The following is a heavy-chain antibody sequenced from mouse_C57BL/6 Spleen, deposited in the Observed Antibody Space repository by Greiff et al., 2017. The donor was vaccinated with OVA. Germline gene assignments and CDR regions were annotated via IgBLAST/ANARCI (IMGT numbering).Heavy chain of an antibody. CDR3: ARSRHPKGYFDV. CDR1: GFTFSSYA. CDR2: ISDGGSYT. V-gene: IGHV5-4*03. J-gene: IGHJ1*03. Sequence: EVKLVESGGGLVKPGGSLKLSCAASGFTFSSYAMSWVRQTPEKRLEWVATISDGGSYTYYPDNVKGRFTISRDNAKNNLYLQMSHLKSEDTAMYYCARSRHPKGYFDVWGTGTTVTVSS.